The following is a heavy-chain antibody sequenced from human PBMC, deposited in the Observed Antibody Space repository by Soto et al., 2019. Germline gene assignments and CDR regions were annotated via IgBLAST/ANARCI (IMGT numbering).Heavy chain of an antibody. J-gene: IGHJ4*02. D-gene: IGHD2-2*01. Sequence: PGGSLRLSCAASVFTFSNYGMSWVRQAPGKGLEWVSAISGSGGTTYYAESVKGRFTISRDNSKNTLYVQMNSPRAEDTAVYYCAKAIYTSPIYYFDSWGQGTLVTVSS. V-gene: IGHV3-23*01. CDR3: AKAIYTSPIYYFDS. CDR1: VFTFSNYG. CDR2: ISGSGGTT.